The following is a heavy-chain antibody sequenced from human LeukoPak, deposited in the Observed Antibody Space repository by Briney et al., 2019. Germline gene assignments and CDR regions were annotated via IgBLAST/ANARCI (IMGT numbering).Heavy chain of an antibody. CDR1: GFTFSSYS. CDR2: ISSSSSYI. CDR3: ARTPVRYCSSTSCYTMGY. J-gene: IGHJ4*02. Sequence: GGSLRLSCAASGFTFSSYSMNWVRQAPGKGLEWVSSISSSSSYIYYADSVKGRFTISRDNAKNSLYLQMNSLRAEDTAVYYCARTPVRYCSSTSCYTMGYWGQGTLVTVSS. V-gene: IGHV3-21*01. D-gene: IGHD2-2*02.